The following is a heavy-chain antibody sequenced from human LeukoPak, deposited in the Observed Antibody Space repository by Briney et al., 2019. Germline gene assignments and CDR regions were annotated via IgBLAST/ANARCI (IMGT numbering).Heavy chain of an antibody. V-gene: IGHV4-34*01. CDR3: ARSRGYSGYDSGWFDP. CDR2: INHSGST. Sequence: ASETLSLTCAVYGGSFSGYYWSWIRQPPGKGLEWIGEINHSGSTNYNPSLKSRVAISVDTSKNQFSLKLSSVTAADTAVYYCARSRGYSGYDSGWFDPWGQGTLVTVSS. CDR1: GGSFSGYY. J-gene: IGHJ5*02. D-gene: IGHD5-12*01.